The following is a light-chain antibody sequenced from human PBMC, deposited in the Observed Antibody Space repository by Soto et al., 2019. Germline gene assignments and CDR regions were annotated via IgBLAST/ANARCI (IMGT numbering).Light chain of an antibody. Sequence: QPVLTQSPSASASLGASFKLTCTLSSGHSSYAIAWHQQQPEKGPRYLMKLNSDGSHSKGDGIPDRFSGSSSGAERYLTISSLQSEDEADYYCPTWGTGFYVFGTGTKVTVL. CDR1: SGHSSYA. V-gene: IGLV4-69*01. CDR2: LNSDGSH. J-gene: IGLJ1*01. CDR3: PTWGTGFYV.